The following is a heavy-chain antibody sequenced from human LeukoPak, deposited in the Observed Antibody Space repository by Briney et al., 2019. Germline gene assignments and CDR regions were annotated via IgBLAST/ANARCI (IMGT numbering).Heavy chain of an antibody. CDR1: GFTVSSNY. Sequence: GGSLRLSCAASGFTVSSNYMSWVRQAPGKGLEWVSVIYSGGSTYYADSVKGRFTISRDSSKNTLYLEMSGLRAEDTAVYYCAREGVTTSFDYWGQGILVTVSS. D-gene: IGHD3-10*01. J-gene: IGHJ4*02. V-gene: IGHV3-66*01. CDR3: AREGVTTSFDY. CDR2: IYSGGST.